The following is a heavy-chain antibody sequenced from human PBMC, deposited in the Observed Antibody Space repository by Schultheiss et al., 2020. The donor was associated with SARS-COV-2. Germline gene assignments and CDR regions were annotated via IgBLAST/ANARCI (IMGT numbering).Heavy chain of an antibody. J-gene: IGHJ5*02. CDR1: GGSFSGYY. CDR2: IYTSGST. Sequence: SETLSLTCAVYGGSFSGYYWSWIRQPPGKGLEWIGRIYTSGSTNYNPSLKSRVTISVDTSKNQFSLKLSSVTAADTAVYYCAREGQLVAWFDPWGQGTLVTVSS. D-gene: IGHD6-6*01. CDR3: AREGQLVAWFDP. V-gene: IGHV4-59*10.